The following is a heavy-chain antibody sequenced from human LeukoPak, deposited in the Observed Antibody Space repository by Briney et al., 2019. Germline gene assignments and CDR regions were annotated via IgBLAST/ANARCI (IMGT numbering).Heavy chain of an antibody. V-gene: IGHV1-69*04. CDR3: ARDKFRAYSSGWYEFDY. CDR2: IIPILGIA. D-gene: IGHD6-19*01. CDR1: GGTFSSYA. J-gene: IGHJ4*02. Sequence: SVKVSCKASGGTFSSYAISWVRQAPRQGLEWMGRIIPILGIANYAQKFQGRVTITADKSTSTAYMELSSLRSEDTAVYYCARDKFRAYSSGWYEFDYWGQGTLVTVSS.